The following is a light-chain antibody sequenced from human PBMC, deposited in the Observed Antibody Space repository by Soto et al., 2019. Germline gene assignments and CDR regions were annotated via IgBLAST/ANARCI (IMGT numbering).Light chain of an antibody. V-gene: IGLV2-14*01. Sequence: QSALTQPASVPGSPGQSITISCTGTSSDVGGYNYVSWYQHHPGKAPKLMIYEVSNRPSGVSNRFSGSKSGNTASLTISRLQTEDEADYYCNSYTTSSTYVFGTGTKLTVL. CDR2: EVS. CDR3: NSYTTSSTYV. CDR1: SSDVGGYNY. J-gene: IGLJ1*01.